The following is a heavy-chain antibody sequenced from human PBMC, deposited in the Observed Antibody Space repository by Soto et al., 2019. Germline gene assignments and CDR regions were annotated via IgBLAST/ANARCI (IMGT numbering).Heavy chain of an antibody. J-gene: IGHJ4*02. V-gene: IGHV3-23*01. CDR2: LSGSGGTT. CDR1: GFTFGTYA. D-gene: IGHD2-2*01. CDR3: ARGVIGVPTARLDY. Sequence: EVQLLETGGGLVQPGGSLRLSCIASGFTFGTYAMNWVRKAPGKGLEWVSGLSGSGGTTSYADAVKGRFTISSNNSKKALYLQMNSLSDEYTAGYYFARGVIGVPTARLDYWGQGTLVTVSS.